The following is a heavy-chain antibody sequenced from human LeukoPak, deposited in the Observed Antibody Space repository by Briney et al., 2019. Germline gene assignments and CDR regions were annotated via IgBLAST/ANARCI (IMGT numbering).Heavy chain of an antibody. V-gene: IGHV1-18*01. J-gene: IGHJ5*02. CDR2: ISTYNGNT. D-gene: IGHD3-22*01. CDR3: ARDQYYDSKGWFDP. Sequence: ASVKVSCKASGYTFTSYGISWVRQAPGQGLEWMGWISTYNGNTNYAQKLQGRVTMTTDTSTSTAYMELRSLRSDDTAVYYCARDQYYDSKGWFDPWGQGTLVTVSS. CDR1: GYTFTSYG.